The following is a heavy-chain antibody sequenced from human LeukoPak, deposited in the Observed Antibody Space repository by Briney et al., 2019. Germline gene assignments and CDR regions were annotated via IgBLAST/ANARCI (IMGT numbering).Heavy chain of an antibody. CDR1: GYTFTGYY. CDR2: INPNSGGT. CDR3: ARAVATMSYYFDY. J-gene: IGHJ4*02. V-gene: IGHV1-2*02. Sequence: GASVKVSCKASGYTFTGYYMHWVRQAPGQGLEWMGWINPNSGGTNYAQKFQGRVTMTRDTSISTAYMELSRLRSDDTAVYYCARAVATMSYYFDYWGQGPLVTVSS. D-gene: IGHD5-12*01.